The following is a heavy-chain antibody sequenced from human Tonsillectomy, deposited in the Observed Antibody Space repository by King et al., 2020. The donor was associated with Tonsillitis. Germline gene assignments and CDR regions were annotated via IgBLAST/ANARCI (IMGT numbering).Heavy chain of an antibody. Sequence: VQLVESGGGLVLPGGSLRLSCAASGFTFSAHWMAWARQVPGKGLEWVANIKHDGSDTYYVDSMKGRFSISKDDGKNSVYLQMNSLRVEDTAVYYCGRANWGRIDYWGQGALVTVSS. V-gene: IGHV3-7*02. D-gene: IGHD7-27*01. J-gene: IGHJ4*02. CDR3: GRANWGRIDY. CDR2: IKHDGSDT. CDR1: GFTFSAHW.